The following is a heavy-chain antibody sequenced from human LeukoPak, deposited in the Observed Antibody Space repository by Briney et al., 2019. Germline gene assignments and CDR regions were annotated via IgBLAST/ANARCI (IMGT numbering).Heavy chain of an antibody. CDR1: GFTFSSYA. CDR3: ARRYCSGGSCYSVEYYFDY. Sequence: PGGSLRLSCAASGFTFSSYAMHWVRQAPGKGLEWVAAISYDGSNKYYADSVKGRFTIYRDNSKNTLYLQMNSLRAEDTAVYYCARRYCSGGSCYSVEYYFDYWGQGTLVTVSS. D-gene: IGHD2-15*01. V-gene: IGHV3-30*04. J-gene: IGHJ4*02. CDR2: ISYDGSNK.